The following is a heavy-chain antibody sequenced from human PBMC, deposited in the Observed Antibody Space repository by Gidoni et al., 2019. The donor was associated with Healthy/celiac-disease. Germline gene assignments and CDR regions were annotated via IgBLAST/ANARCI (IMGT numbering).Heavy chain of an antibody. CDR2: LIPIFGTA. V-gene: IGHV1-69*01. D-gene: IGHD2-2*02. CDR3: ARDYCSSTSCYNNYYYYGMDV. CDR1: GGTFRSYA. J-gene: IGHJ6*02. Sequence: QVPLVQSGAGVKKPGSSVKFSCKASGGTFRSYAFSWVGQAPGQGIGGMGGLIPIFGTANYAQKFQGRVTITADESTSTAYMELSSLRSEDTAVYYCARDYCSSTSCYNNYYYYGMDVWGQGTTVTVSS.